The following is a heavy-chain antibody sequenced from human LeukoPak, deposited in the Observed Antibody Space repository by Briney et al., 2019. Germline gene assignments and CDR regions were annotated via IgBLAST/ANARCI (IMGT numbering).Heavy chain of an antibody. CDR2: ISGDGGST. Sequence: GGSLRLSCAASGFTFDDYAMHWVRQAPGKGLVWVSLISGDGGSTYYADSVKGRFTISRDNSKNSLYLQMNSLRTEDTALYYCAKDTGPDCSGGSCYSLRFYHYGMDVWGQGTTVTVSS. J-gene: IGHJ6*02. D-gene: IGHD2-15*01. V-gene: IGHV3-43*02. CDR3: AKDTGPDCSGGSCYSLRFYHYGMDV. CDR1: GFTFDDYA.